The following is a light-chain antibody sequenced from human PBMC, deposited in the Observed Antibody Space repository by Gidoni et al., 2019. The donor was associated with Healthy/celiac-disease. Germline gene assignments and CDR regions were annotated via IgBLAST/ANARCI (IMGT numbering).Light chain of an antibody. J-gene: IGKJ2*04. CDR2: GAS. V-gene: IGKV3-15*01. CDR1: QSVSSN. Sequence: EIVMTQSPATLSVSPGERATLPCRASQSVSSNLAWYQQKPGQAPRLLIYGASTRATGIPARFSGSGSGTEFTLTISSLQSEDFAVYYCQQYNNWLMCSFGQGTKLEIK. CDR3: QQYNNWLMCS.